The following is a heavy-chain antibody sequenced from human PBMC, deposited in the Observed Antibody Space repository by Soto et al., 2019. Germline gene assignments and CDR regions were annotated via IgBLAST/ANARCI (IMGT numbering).Heavy chain of an antibody. CDR3: VKEGYYYDSSGYYYGWFDP. J-gene: IGHJ5*02. Sequence: GGSLRLSCSASGFTFISYAMHWVRQAPGKGLEYVSAISSNGGSTYYADSVKGRFTISRDNSKNTLYLQMSSLRAEDTAVYYCVKEGYYYDSSGYYYGWFDPWGQGTLVTV. CDR1: GFTFISYA. CDR2: ISSNGGST. V-gene: IGHV3-64D*06. D-gene: IGHD3-22*01.